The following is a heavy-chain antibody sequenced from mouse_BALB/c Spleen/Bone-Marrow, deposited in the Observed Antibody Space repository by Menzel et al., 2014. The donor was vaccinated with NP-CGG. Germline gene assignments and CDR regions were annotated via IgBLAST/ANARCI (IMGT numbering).Heavy chain of an antibody. J-gene: IGHJ2*01. CDR2: IYPGDGDT. CDR1: GYAFSSYW. D-gene: IGHD1-1*01. CDR3: AKSGYGSFDY. Sequence: QVQLQQPGAELVRPGSSVKISCKASGYAFSSYWLNWVRQRPGQGLEWIGQIYPGDGDTNYNGKFKDKATLTADKSSSTAYMQLSSLTSEASAVYFCAKSGYGSFDYWGQGTTLTASS. V-gene: IGHV1-80*01.